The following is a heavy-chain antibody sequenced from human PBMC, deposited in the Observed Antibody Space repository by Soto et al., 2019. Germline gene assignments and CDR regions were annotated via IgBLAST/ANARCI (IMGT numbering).Heavy chain of an antibody. CDR2: ISGSGGST. D-gene: IGHD2-2*01. J-gene: IGHJ3*02. Sequence: EVQLLESGGGLVQPGGSLRLSCAASGFNFSSYAMSWVRQAPGKGPELVSAISGSGGSTYYADSVKGRFTISRDNSKNTLYQEMNSLRAKDTAVYYRAKAPSTRGSPNAFDIWGQGTMVTVSS. CDR3: AKAPSTRGSPNAFDI. V-gene: IGHV3-23*01. CDR1: GFNFSSYA.